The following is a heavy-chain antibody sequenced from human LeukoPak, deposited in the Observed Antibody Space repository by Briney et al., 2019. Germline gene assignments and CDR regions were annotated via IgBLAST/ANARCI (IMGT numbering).Heavy chain of an antibody. J-gene: IGHJ4*02. CDR1: GFTFSSYW. CDR3: ARSPREYGSGREFDF. D-gene: IGHD3-10*01. CDR2: INQGGSQK. V-gene: IGHV3-7*01. Sequence: SGGSLRLSCAASGFTFSSYWMSWARQAPGKGLEWVANINQGGSQKYYVDSVKGRFTISRDNAKNSLYLQMNSLRAEDTAVYYCARSPREYGSGREFDFWGQGTLVTVSS.